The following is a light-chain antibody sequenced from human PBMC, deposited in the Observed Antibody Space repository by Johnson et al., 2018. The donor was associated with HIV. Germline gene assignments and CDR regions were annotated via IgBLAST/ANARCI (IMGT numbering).Light chain of an antibody. CDR3: GTWNSSLSAPYV. CDR1: SSNIGNHY. Sequence: QSVLTQPPSVSAAPGQKVTISCSGTSSNIGNHYVSWYQLLPGTAPKLLIYENNKRPSGIPDRFSASKSGASATLGITGLQTGDEADYYCGTWNSSLSAPYVFGTGTKVTVL. V-gene: IGLV1-51*02. CDR2: ENN. J-gene: IGLJ1*01.